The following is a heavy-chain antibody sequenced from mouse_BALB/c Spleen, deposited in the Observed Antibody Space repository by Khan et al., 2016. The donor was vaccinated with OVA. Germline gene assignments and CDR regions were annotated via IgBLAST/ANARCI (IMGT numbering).Heavy chain of an antibody. J-gene: IGHJ2*01. CDR3: ARIHDGSSRDY. V-gene: IGHV1S136*01. Sequence: VQLQQPGPELVKPGASVKMSCKASGYTFTSYVMHWVKQKPGQGLEWIGYINFYNGGTTYNEKFKGKATLPSDKASSTAYMELSRLTSEDSAVYYCARIHDGSSRDYWGQGTTPTVSS. CDR2: INFYNGGT. D-gene: IGHD1-1*01. CDR1: GYTFTSYV.